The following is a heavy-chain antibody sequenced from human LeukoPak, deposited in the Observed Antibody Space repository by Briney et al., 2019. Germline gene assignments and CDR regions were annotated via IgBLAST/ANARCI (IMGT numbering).Heavy chain of an antibody. CDR3: ARPYSISWELDS. Sequence: GGSLRLSCAASGFTFNNYAMHWVRQAPGKGLEWVAVISYDGSNKYYADSVKGRFTISRDNAKNSLYLQMNSLRAEDTAVYYCARPYSISWELDSWGQGTLVTVSS. J-gene: IGHJ5*01. D-gene: IGHD6-13*01. V-gene: IGHV3-30*04. CDR1: GFTFNNYA. CDR2: ISYDGSNK.